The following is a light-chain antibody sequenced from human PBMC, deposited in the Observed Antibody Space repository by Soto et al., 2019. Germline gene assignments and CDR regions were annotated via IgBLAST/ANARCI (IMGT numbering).Light chain of an antibody. CDR3: QQRSNWPPT. Sequence: LGLTQSPATLSLSPGERATLSCRASQSVSSYLAWYQQKPGQAPRLLIYDASNRATGIPARFSGSGSGTDFTLTISSLEPEDFAVYYCQQRSNWPPTFGQGTKVDIK. V-gene: IGKV3-11*01. J-gene: IGKJ1*01. CDR2: DAS. CDR1: QSVSSY.